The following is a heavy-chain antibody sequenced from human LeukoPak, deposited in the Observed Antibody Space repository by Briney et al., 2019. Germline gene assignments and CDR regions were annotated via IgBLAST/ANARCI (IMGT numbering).Heavy chain of an antibody. D-gene: IGHD3-16*01. Sequence: GSLRLSCAASGFTVSSNEMSWVRQAPGKGLEWVSSISGGSTYYADSRKGRFTISRDNSKNALYLHINSLRPEDTAVYYCAKDGGGGTYSFDYWGQGSLVTVSS. V-gene: IGHV3-38-3*01. CDR3: AKDGGGGTYSFDY. CDR2: ISGGST. J-gene: IGHJ4*02. CDR1: GFTVSSNE.